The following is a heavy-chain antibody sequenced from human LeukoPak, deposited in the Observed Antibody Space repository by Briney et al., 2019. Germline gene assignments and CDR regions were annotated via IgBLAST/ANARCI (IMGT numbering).Heavy chain of an antibody. CDR1: GFTVSSNY. V-gene: IGHV3-53*01. D-gene: IGHD2-15*01. CDR3: AREICGGSCNPPSYMDV. Sequence: GGSLRLSCAASGFTVSSNYMSWVRQAPGKGLQRVSVIYNDGTTYYADSVKGRFTISRDNSKNMLYLQMNSLRAEDTAVYYCAREICGGSCNPPSYMDVWGNGTTVTVSS. CDR2: IYNDGTT. J-gene: IGHJ6*03.